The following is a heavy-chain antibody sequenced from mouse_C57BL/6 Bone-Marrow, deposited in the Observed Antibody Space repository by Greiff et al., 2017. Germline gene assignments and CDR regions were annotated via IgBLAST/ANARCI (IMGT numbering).Heavy chain of an antibody. V-gene: IGHV2-6*01. Sequence: VQVVESGPGLVAPSQSLSITCTVSGFSLTSYGVDWVRQSPGKGLEWLGVIWGVGSTNYNSALKSRLSISKDNSKSQVFLKMNSLQTDDRAMYYCASYDYDGGFGYWGQRTLGTVSA. CDR3: ASYDYDGGFGY. D-gene: IGHD2-4*01. CDR1: GFSLTSYG. CDR2: IWGVGST. J-gene: IGHJ3*01.